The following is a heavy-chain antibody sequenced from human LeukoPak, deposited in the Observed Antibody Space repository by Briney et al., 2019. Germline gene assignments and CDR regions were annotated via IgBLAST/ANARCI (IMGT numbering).Heavy chain of an antibody. J-gene: IGHJ4*02. V-gene: IGHV1-69*05. D-gene: IGHD4-17*01. CDR2: IIPIFGTA. CDR3: ASHASYGEYVC. CDR1: GGTFSSYA. Sequence: ASVKVSCKASGGTFSSYAISWVRQAPGQGLEWMGRIIPIFGTANYAQKFQGGVTITTDESTSTAYMELSSLRSEDTAVYYCASHASYGEYVCWGQGTLVTLSS.